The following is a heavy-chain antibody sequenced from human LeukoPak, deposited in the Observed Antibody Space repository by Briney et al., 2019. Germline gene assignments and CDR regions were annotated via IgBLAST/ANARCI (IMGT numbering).Heavy chain of an antibody. CDR2: IIPIFGTA. J-gene: IGHJ3*02. CDR1: GGTFSSYA. D-gene: IGHD5-18*01. Sequence: ASVKVSCKASGGTFSSYAISWVRRAPGQGLEWMGGIIPIFGTANYAQKFQGRVTITADKSTSTAYMELSSLRSEDTAVYYCASPPPRRGYSYGYDAFDIWGQGTMVTVSS. CDR3: ASPPPRRGYSYGYDAFDI. V-gene: IGHV1-69*06.